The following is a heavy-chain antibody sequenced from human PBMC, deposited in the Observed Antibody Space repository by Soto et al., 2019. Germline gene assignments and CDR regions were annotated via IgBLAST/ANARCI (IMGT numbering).Heavy chain of an antibody. CDR3: ARDQVDGYSGQESGGYSY. Sequence: QVQLVQSGAEVKKPGSSVKVSCKASGGTFSSYAISWVRQAPGQGLEWMGGIIPIFGTANYAQKFQGRVTITADECTSTAYMELSSLRSEDSAVYYCARDQVDGYSGQESGGYSYWGQGTLVAVSS. CDR2: IIPIFGTA. V-gene: IGHV1-69*12. CDR1: GGTFSSYA. J-gene: IGHJ4*02. D-gene: IGHD5-12*01.